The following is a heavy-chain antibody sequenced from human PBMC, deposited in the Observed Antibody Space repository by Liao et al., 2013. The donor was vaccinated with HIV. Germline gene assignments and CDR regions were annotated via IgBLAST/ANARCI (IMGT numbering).Heavy chain of an antibody. J-gene: IGHJ3*02. Sequence: QVQLQESGPGLVKPSQTLSLTCTVSGGSISSGSYYWSWIRQPAGKGLEWIGRIYTSGSTNYNPSLKSRVTISVDTSKNQFSLKLSSVTAADTAVYYCARELGGPQSAFDIWGQGTMVTVSS. CDR2: IYTSGST. V-gene: IGHV4-61*02. CDR3: ARELGGPQSAFDI. CDR1: GGSISSGSYY.